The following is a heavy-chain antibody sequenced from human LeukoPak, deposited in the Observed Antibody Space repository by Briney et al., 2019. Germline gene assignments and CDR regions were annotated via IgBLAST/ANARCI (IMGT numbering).Heavy chain of an antibody. Sequence: ASVKVSCKASGYTFTSYDINWVRQATGQGLEWMGWMNPNSGNTGYAQKFQGRVTMTRNTSISTAYMELSSLRSEDTAVYYCARVGCCSGGSCYFSYYFDYWGQGTLVTVSS. CDR3: ARVGCCSGGSCYFSYYFDY. J-gene: IGHJ4*02. D-gene: IGHD2-15*01. CDR1: GYTFTSYD. V-gene: IGHV1-8*01. CDR2: MNPNSGNT.